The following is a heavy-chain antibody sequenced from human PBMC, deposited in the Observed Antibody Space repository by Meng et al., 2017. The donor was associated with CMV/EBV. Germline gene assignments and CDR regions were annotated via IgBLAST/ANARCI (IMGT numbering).Heavy chain of an antibody. CDR2: IYYSGST. CDR3: ARDNRRGGVDY. J-gene: IGHJ4*02. CDR1: GGSISIGDYY. V-gene: IGHV4-30-4*08. Sequence: QVQLQESGPVLVHPYHSPSLTSAAAGGSISIGDYYWSWIPQPPGKGLEWIGYIYYSGSTYYNPSLKSRVTISVDTSKNQFSLKLSSVTAADTAVYYCARDNRRGGVDYWGQGTLVTVSS. D-gene: IGHD3-3*01.